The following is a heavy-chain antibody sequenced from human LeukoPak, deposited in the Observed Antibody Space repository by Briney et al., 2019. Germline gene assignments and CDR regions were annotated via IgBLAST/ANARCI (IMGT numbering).Heavy chain of an antibody. D-gene: IGHD1-26*01. Sequence: ASVKVSCKAPGYSFTSYGISWVRQAPGQGLEWLGWISVYNGNTDYAQILQGRLILTTDTSTSTAYMELRGLRSDDTALYYCARDAASSGSYYAPDYWGQGTLVTVSS. CDR1: GYSFTSYG. V-gene: IGHV1-18*01. CDR2: ISVYNGNT. J-gene: IGHJ4*02. CDR3: ARDAASSGSYYAPDY.